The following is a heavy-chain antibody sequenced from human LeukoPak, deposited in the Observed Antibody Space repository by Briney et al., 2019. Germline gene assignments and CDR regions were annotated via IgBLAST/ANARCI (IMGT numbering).Heavy chain of an antibody. CDR1: GFTFSSYG. CDR3: AKDEEGYGDSYGLLGY. D-gene: IGHD4-17*01. CDR2: IRYDGSNK. Sequence: GGSLRLSCAASGFTFSSYGMHWVRQAPGKGLQWVAFIRYDGSNKYYADSVKGRFTISRDNSKNTLYLQMNSLRAEDTAVYYCAKDEEGYGDSYGLLGYWGQGTLVTVSS. J-gene: IGHJ4*02. V-gene: IGHV3-30*02.